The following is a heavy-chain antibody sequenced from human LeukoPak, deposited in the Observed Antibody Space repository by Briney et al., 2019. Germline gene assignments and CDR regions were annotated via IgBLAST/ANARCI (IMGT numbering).Heavy chain of an antibody. V-gene: IGHV4-4*07. CDR2: IYTSGST. Sequence: SETLSLTCTVSGGSISSYYWSWLRQPAGKGLEWIGRIYTSGSTNYNPSLKSRVTMSVDTSRNQFSLKLSSVTAADTAVYYCARGHCSGGSCYLVTNWYFDLWGRGTLVTVSS. D-gene: IGHD2-15*01. J-gene: IGHJ2*01. CDR1: GGSISSYY. CDR3: ARGHCSGGSCYLVTNWYFDL.